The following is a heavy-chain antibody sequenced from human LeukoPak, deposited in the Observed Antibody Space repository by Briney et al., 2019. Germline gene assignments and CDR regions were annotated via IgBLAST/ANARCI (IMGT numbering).Heavy chain of an antibody. Sequence: SETLSLTCAVYGGSFSGYYWSWIRQPPGKGLEWIGEINHSGSTNYNPSLKSRVTISVDTSKKQFSLKLTSVTAADTAVYYCARMGNGPPMVRGPFFDYWGQGILVTVSS. CDR3: ARMGNGPPMVRGPFFDY. D-gene: IGHD3-10*01. V-gene: IGHV4-34*01. CDR1: GGSFSGYY. J-gene: IGHJ4*02. CDR2: INHSGST.